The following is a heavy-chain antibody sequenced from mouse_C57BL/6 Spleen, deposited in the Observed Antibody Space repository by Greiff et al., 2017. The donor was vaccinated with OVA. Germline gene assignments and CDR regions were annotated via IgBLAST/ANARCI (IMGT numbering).Heavy chain of an antibody. CDR2: ISSGGDYI. V-gene: IGHV5-9-1*02. CDR1: GFTFSSYA. Sequence: EVQVVESGEGLVKPGGSLKLSCAASGFTFSSYAMSWVRQTPEKRLEWVAYISSGGDYIYYADTVKGRFTISRDNARNTLYLQMSSLKSEDTAMYYCTRGAAPYGNYVAMDYWGQGTSVTVSS. D-gene: IGHD2-1*01. CDR3: TRGAAPYGNYVAMDY. J-gene: IGHJ4*01.